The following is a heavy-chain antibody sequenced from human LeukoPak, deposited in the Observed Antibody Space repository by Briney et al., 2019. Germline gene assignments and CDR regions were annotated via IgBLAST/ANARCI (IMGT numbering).Heavy chain of an antibody. CDR1: GFTISNSA. J-gene: IGHJ5*02. Sequence: SGGSLRLSCAASGFTISNSAMTWVRQAPGKGLDWVSIITDNGAHTFYADSVKGRFTISRDSSKNTLYLQMNSLRAEDTAVYYCAKDNGWFDPWGQGTLVTVSS. CDR2: ITDNGAHT. V-gene: IGHV3-23*01. CDR3: AKDNGWFDP.